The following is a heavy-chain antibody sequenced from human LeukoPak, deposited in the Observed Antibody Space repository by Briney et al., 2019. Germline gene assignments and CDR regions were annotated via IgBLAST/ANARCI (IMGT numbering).Heavy chain of an antibody. CDR3: AKDYSGVTTVTTREDY. D-gene: IGHD4-17*01. CDR2: IRYDGSNK. J-gene: IGHJ4*02. V-gene: IGHV3-30*02. Sequence: GGSLRLSCAASGFTFSSYGMHWVRQAPGKGLEWVVFIRYDGSNKYYADSVKGRFTISRDNSKNTLYLQMNSMRAEDTAVYYCAKDYSGVTTVTTREDYWGQGTLVTVSS. CDR1: GFTFSSYG.